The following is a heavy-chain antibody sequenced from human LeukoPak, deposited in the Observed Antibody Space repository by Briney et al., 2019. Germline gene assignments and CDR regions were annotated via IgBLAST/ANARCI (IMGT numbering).Heavy chain of an antibody. D-gene: IGHD6-13*01. CDR3: VKGLYSSSHSNFDY. J-gene: IGHJ4*02. CDR1: GFTFSSYA. Sequence: GGSLRLSCSASGFTFSSYAMHWVRQAPGKGLEYVSAISSNGGSTYYADSVKGRFTISRDNSKNTLYLQMSSLRAEDTAVYYCVKGLYSSSHSNFDYWGQGALVTVSA. V-gene: IGHV3-64D*06. CDR2: ISSNGGST.